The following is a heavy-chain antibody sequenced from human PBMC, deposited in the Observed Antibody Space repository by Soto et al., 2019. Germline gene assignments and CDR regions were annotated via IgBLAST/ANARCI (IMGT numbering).Heavy chain of an antibody. CDR1: GFPFSSYA. V-gene: IGHV3-23*01. Sequence: PGGSLSLSCAASGFPFSSYAMSWVRQAPGKGLEWVSAISGSGGSTYYADSVKGRFTISRGNSKNTLYLQMNSLRAEDTAVYYCAKYPAAPPITSCYDYWGQGTLVTVSS. CDR3: AKYPAAPPITSCYDY. CDR2: ISGSGGST. J-gene: IGHJ4*02. D-gene: IGHD2-2*01.